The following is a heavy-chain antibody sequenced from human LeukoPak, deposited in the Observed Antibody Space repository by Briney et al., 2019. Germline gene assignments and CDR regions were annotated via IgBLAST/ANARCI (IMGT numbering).Heavy chain of an antibody. D-gene: IGHD3-10*01. Sequence: GGSLRLSCAASGFTFSTYWMAWVRQAPGKGLEWVANIKQDGGETYYVDSVKGRFTISRDNAKNSLYLQMNSLRAEDTALYYCARLRGGAYWGQGTLVTVSS. J-gene: IGHJ4*02. CDR2: IKQDGGET. CDR1: GFTFSTYW. V-gene: IGHV3-7*01. CDR3: ARLRGGAY.